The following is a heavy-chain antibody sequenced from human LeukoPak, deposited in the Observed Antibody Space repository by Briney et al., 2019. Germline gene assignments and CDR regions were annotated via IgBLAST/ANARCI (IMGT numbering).Heavy chain of an antibody. CDR2: IYYSGST. CDR1: GGSISSSSSY. Sequence: SETLSLTCTVSGGSISSSSSYWGWIRQPPGKGLEWIGSIYYSGSTYYNPSLKSRVTISVDTSKNQFSLKLSSVTAADTAVYYCARHGTAAGNYYYYYYGMDVWGQGTTVTVSS. D-gene: IGHD6-13*01. V-gene: IGHV4-39*01. CDR3: ARHGTAAGNYYYYYYGMDV. J-gene: IGHJ6*02.